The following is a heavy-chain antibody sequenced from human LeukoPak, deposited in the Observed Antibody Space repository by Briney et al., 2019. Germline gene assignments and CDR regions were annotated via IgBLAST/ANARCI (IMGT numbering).Heavy chain of an antibody. J-gene: IGHJ4*02. D-gene: IGHD6-19*01. CDR2: ISYDGSNK. Sequence: GGSLRLSCAASGFTFSSDGMHWVRQAPGKGLGWVAVISYDGSNKYYADSVKGRFTISRDNSKNTLYLQMDSLRAEDTAVYYCAKAGSSSGWYGDYWGQGTLVTVSS. CDR3: AKAGSSSGWYGDY. CDR1: GFTFSSDG. V-gene: IGHV3-30*18.